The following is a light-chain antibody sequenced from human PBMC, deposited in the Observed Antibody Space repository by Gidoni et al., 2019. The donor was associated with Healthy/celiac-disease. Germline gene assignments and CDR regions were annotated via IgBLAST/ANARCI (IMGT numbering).Light chain of an antibody. Sequence: EIVLTQSPGTLSLSPGERATLSCRASQSVSSSYLAWYQQKPGQAPRLLICGASSRATGIPDRFSGSGPGTDFTLTISRLEPEDFAVYYCQQYGSSPLTFGGGTKVEIK. CDR2: GAS. J-gene: IGKJ4*01. CDR3: QQYGSSPLT. V-gene: IGKV3-20*01. CDR1: QSVSSSY.